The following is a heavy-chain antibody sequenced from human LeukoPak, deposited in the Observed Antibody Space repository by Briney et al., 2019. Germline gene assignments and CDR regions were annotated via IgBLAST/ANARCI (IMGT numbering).Heavy chain of an antibody. D-gene: IGHD3-22*01. V-gene: IGHV3-23*01. Sequence: GGSLRLSCAASGFTFSSYAMSWVRQAPEKGLEWVSAISGSGGSTYYADSVKGRFTISRDNSKNTLYLQMNSLRAEDTAVYYCAKSPLYDGSPYFDYWGQGTLVTVSS. J-gene: IGHJ4*02. CDR1: GFTFSSYA. CDR3: AKSPLYDGSPYFDY. CDR2: ISGSGGST.